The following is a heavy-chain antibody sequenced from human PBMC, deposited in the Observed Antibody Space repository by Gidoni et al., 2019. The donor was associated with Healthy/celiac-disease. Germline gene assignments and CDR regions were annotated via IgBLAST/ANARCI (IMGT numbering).Heavy chain of an antibody. D-gene: IGHD2-15*01. Sequence: EVQLLESGGGLVQPGGSLRLSCAASGFTFSSYAMSWVRQAPGKGLEWVSAISGSGGSTYYADSVKGRFTISRDNSKNTLYLQMNSLRAEDTAVYYCAKDERGYCSGGSCYSVYWGQGTLVTVSS. CDR2: ISGSGGST. CDR3: AKDERGYCSGGSCYSVY. CDR1: GFTFSSYA. J-gene: IGHJ4*02. V-gene: IGHV3-23*01.